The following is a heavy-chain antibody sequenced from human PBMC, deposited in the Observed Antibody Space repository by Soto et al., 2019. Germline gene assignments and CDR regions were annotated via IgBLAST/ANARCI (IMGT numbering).Heavy chain of an antibody. J-gene: IGHJ6*03. CDR1: GFTFSSYS. CDR2: ISSSSSTI. D-gene: IGHD6-19*01. Sequence: GGSLRLSCAASGFTFSSYSMNWVRQAPGKGLEWVSYISSSSSTIYYADSVKGRFTISRDNAKNSLYLQMNSLRAEDTAVYYCARVWAVAPDYYYYMDVWGKGTTVTVSS. V-gene: IGHV3-48*01. CDR3: ARVWAVAPDYYYYMDV.